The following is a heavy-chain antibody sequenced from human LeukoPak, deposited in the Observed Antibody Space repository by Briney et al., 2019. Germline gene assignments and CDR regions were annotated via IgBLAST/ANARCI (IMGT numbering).Heavy chain of an antibody. V-gene: IGHV4-34*01. Sequence: PSETLSLTCAVYGGSFSGYYWSWIRQPPGKGLEWIGEINHSGSTNYNPSLKSRVTISVDTSKNQFSLKLSSVTAADTAVYYCASIYSGYGFDYWGQGTLVTVSS. J-gene: IGHJ4*02. D-gene: IGHD5-12*01. CDR3: ASIYSGYGFDY. CDR1: GGSFSGYY. CDR2: INHSGST.